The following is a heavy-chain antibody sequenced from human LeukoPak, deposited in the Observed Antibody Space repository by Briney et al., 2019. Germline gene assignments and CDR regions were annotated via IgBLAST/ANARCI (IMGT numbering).Heavy chain of an antibody. CDR2: IYYSGST. J-gene: IGHJ2*01. Sequence: SETLSLTCTVSGGSVGSGSYYWSWIRQPPGKGLEWIGYIYYSGSTNYNPSLKSRVTISVDTSKNQFSLKLSSVTAADTAVYYCARVHRDFWSGYYTNWYFDLWGRGTLVTVSS. D-gene: IGHD3-3*01. V-gene: IGHV4-61*01. CDR3: ARVHRDFWSGYYTNWYFDL. CDR1: GGSVGSGSYY.